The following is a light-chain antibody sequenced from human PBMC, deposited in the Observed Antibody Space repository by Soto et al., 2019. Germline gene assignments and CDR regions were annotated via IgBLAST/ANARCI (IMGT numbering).Light chain of an antibody. CDR1: QGISSW. CDR2: AAS. J-gene: IGKJ5*01. CDR3: QQAYSFPIT. V-gene: IGKV1-12*01. Sequence: DIQMTQSPSSVSASVGDRVTITCRASQGISSWLVWYQQKPGKAPKLLIYAASSLQSGVPSRFRGSVSGTDFTLTISNLQPEDFATYYCQQAYSFPITFGQGTRLEIK.